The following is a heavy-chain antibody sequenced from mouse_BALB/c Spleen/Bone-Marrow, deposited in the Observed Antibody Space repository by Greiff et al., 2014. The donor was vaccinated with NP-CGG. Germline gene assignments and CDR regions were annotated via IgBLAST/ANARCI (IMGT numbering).Heavy chain of an antibody. V-gene: IGHV1-7*01. CDR2: INPSTGYT. J-gene: IGHJ3*01. Sequence: QVQLKESGAELAKPGASVKMSCKASGYTFTSYWMHWVKQRPGQGLEWIGYINPSTGYTEYNQKFKDKATLTADKSSSTAYMQLSSLTSEDSAVYYCARSDYGFAYWGQGTLVTVSA. CDR1: GYTFTSYW. D-gene: IGHD2-4*01. CDR3: ARSDYGFAY.